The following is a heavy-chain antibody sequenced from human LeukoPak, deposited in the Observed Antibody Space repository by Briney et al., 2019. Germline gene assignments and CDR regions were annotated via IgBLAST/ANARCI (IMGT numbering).Heavy chain of an antibody. CDR3: VRLREAAFDI. CDR2: IYSGGDT. V-gene: IGHV3-53*01. CDR1: GFTVSSTY. J-gene: IGHJ3*02. D-gene: IGHD3-10*01. Sequence: GGSLRLSCAASGFTVSSTYMSWVRQAPGKGLEWISVIYSGGDTYYADSVKGRFTISRENAKNSLYLQMNSLRAGDTAVYYCVRLREAAFDIWGQGTMVTVSS.